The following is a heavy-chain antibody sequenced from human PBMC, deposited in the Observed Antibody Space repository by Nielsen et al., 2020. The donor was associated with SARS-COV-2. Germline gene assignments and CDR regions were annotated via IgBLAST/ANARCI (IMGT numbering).Heavy chain of an antibody. Sequence: GGSLRLSCAASGFSFSSHWMSWVRQAPGKGLEWVANINPDGREKNYVDSVKGRFTISRDNAKNSLYLQMNSLRAEDTAVYYCAKDGYNYDYFDYWGQGTLVTVSS. CDR1: GFSFSSHW. D-gene: IGHD5-24*01. CDR3: AKDGYNYDYFDY. V-gene: IGHV3-7*03. CDR2: INPDGREK. J-gene: IGHJ4*02.